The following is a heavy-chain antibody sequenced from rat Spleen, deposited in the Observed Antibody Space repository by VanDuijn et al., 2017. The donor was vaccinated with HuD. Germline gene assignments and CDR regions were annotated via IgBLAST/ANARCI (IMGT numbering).Heavy chain of an antibody. D-gene: IGHD1-12*02. CDR3: TTDTFYDGTYYPGGVDY. J-gene: IGHJ2*01. CDR1: GFTFSNYY. CDR2: ISAGGDNT. V-gene: IGHV5-27*01. Sequence: EVQLVESGGGLVQPGRSMKLSCTASGFTFSNYYMAWVRQAPTKGLEWVAYISAGGDNTYYRDSVKGRFPISRDNAKSTLYLQLDSLRSEDTATYYCTTDTFYDGTYYPGGVDYWGQGVMVTVSS.